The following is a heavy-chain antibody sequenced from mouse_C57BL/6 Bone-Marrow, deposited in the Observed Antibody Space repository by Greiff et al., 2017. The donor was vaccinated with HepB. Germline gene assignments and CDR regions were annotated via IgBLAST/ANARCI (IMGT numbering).Heavy chain of an antibody. J-gene: IGHJ4*01. CDR1: GFSLTSYG. D-gene: IGHD2-4*01. V-gene: IGHV2-4*01. Sequence: QVQLQQSGPGLVQPSQSLSITCTVSGFSLTSYGVHWVRQPPGKGLEWLGVIWSGGSTDYNAAFISRLSISKDNSKSQVFFKMNSLQADDTAIYYCAKNPYDYDVGYYAMDYWGQGTSVTVSS. CDR3: AKNPYDYDVGYYAMDY. CDR2: IWSGGST.